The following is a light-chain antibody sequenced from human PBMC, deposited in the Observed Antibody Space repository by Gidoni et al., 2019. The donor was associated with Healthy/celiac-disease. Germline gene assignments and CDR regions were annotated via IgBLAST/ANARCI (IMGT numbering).Light chain of an antibody. CDR3: QQYYSTVT. V-gene: IGKV4-1*01. Sequence: DIVMTQSPDSLAVSLGERATINCKSSQSVLYSSNNKNYLAWYQQKPGQPPKLLIYWASTRESGVPDRFSGSGSGTDFTLTISSLQAEDVAVYYCQQYYSTVTFXSXTKVDIK. J-gene: IGKJ3*01. CDR1: QSVLYSSNNKNY. CDR2: WAS.